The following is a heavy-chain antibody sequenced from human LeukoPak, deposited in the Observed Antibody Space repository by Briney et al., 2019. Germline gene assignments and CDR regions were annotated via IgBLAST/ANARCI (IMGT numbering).Heavy chain of an antibody. CDR1: GFTFSTYA. D-gene: IGHD6-19*01. J-gene: IGHJ4*02. CDR2: ITNTGDNT. Sequence: GGSLRLSCAASGFTFSTYALSWVRQAPGKGLHWVSAITNTGDNTFYADSVRGRFTISRDNSKNTLYLQMSSLRAEDTAIYYCAKDWQSVSASHDYGGQGTLVSVYS. V-gene: IGHV3-23*01. CDR3: AKDWQSVSASHDY.